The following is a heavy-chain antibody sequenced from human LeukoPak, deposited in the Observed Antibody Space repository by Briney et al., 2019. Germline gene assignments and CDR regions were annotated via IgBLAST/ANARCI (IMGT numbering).Heavy chain of an antibody. CDR3: AKARDSAAAGTDY. D-gene: IGHD6-13*01. CDR2: TSGVTT. V-gene: IGHV3-23*01. J-gene: IGHJ4*02. CDR1: GFTFSNYA. Sequence: GGSLRLSCAASGFTFSNYAMSWVRQAPGKGLEWVSTTSGVTTYYADPVKGRFTTSRDNSMNTLYLQMDSLRAEDTAVYYCAKARDSAAAGTDYWGQGTLVTVSS.